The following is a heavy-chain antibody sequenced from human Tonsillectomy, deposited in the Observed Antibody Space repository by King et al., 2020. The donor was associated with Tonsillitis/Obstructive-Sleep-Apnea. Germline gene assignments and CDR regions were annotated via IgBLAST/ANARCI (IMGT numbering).Heavy chain of an antibody. Sequence: LQLQESGPGLVKPSETLSLTCTVSGGSISSYYWSWIRQPPGKGLEWIGYIYYSGSTNYNPSLKSRVTISVDTSKNQFSLKLSSVTAADTAVYYCARDPDDYMDVWGKGTTVTVSS. CDR1: GGSISSYY. D-gene: IGHD1-14*01. V-gene: IGHV4-59*01. J-gene: IGHJ6*03. CDR3: ARDPDDYMDV. CDR2: IYYSGST.